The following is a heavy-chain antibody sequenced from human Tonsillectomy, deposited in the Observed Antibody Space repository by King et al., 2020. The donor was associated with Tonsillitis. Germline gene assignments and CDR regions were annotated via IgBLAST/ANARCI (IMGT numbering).Heavy chain of an antibody. J-gene: IGHJ5*02. D-gene: IGHD3-10*01. CDR2: ISGSGGST. Sequence: VQLVESGGGLVQRGGSLRLSCAASGFTFSSYAMSWVRQAPGKGLEWGSAISGSGGSTYYADSVKGRFTISRDNSKNTLYLQMNSLRAEDTAVYYCAKLVCARGVIISGWFDPWGQGTLVTGSS. CDR1: GFTFSSYA. CDR3: AKLVCARGVIISGWFDP. V-gene: IGHV3-23*04.